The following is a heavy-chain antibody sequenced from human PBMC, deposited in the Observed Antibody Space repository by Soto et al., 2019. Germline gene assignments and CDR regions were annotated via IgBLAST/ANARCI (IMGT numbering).Heavy chain of an antibody. J-gene: IGHJ6*03. V-gene: IGHV1-69*02. CDR2: IIPILGIA. CDR1: GGTFSSYT. Sequence: ASVKVSCKASGGTFSSYTISWVRQAPGQGLEWMGRIIPILGIANYAQKFQGRVTITADKSTSKAYMELSSLRSEDTAVYYCARVRQARSWDYYYYMDVWGKGTTVTVSS. D-gene: IGHD6-13*01. CDR3: ARVRQARSWDYYYYMDV.